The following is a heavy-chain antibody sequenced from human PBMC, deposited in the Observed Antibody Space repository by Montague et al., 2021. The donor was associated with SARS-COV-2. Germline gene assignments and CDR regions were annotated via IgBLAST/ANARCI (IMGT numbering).Heavy chain of an antibody. J-gene: IGHJ4*02. D-gene: IGHD3-3*01. CDR3: ARGGTERSTIFGVVFFPLLDS. CDR1: GGSLSGHS. CDR2: IGHTGSF. V-gene: IGHV4-34*01. Sequence: SETLSLTCAVYGGSLSGHSWSWVRQAPEKGLEWIGDIGHTGSFKYNPSLKSRVTMSIDAAKNQFSLRMTSVTAADTSIYYCARGGTERSTIFGVVFFPLLDSWGQGTLVTVSS.